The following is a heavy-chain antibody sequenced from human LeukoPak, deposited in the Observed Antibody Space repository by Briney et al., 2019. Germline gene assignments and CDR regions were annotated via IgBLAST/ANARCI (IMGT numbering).Heavy chain of an antibody. V-gene: IGHV4-34*01. CDR3: ARGSGWYVY. J-gene: IGHJ4*02. CDR2: INHSGST. CDR1: GGSFSGYY. Sequence: SETLSLTCAVYGGSFSGYYWSWIRQPPGKGLEWIGEINHSGSTNYNPSLKSRVTISADTSKNQFSLKLSSVTAADTAVYYCARGSGWYVYWGQGTLVTVSS. D-gene: IGHD6-19*01.